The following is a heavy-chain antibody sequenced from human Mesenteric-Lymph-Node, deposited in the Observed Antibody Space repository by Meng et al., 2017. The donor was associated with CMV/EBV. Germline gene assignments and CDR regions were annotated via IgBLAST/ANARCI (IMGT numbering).Heavy chain of an antibody. CDR1: GYDFNTYW. D-gene: IGHD1-26*01. Sequence: GESLKISCKGSGYDFNTYWIGWVRQSPGKGLDWMGIIYPGDSDTTYSPSFQGQVTISADKSISTAYLQWNSLKVSDTAMYYCAKSKSPPTRSATTTFDLWGQGTLVTVSS. J-gene: IGHJ5*02. CDR2: IYPGDSDT. CDR3: AKSKSPPTRSATTTFDL. V-gene: IGHV5-51*01.